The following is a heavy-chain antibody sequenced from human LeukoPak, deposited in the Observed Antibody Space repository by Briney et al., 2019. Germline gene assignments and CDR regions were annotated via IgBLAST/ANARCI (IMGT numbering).Heavy chain of an antibody. V-gene: IGHV4-39*07. D-gene: IGHD5-12*01. CDR2: IYYSGST. CDR3: AKEGGYDSGGLDY. J-gene: IGHJ4*02. Sequence: SETLSLTCTVSGGSISGSNYYWGWIRQPPGKGLEWIGAIYYSGSTYYDPSLKSRVTISVDTSKNQFSLKLSSVTAADTAVYYCAKEGGYDSGGLDYWGQGTLVTVSS. CDR1: GGSISGSNYY.